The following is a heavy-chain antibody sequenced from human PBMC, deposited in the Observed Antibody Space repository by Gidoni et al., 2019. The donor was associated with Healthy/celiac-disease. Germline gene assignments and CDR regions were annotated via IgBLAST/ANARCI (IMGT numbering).Heavy chain of an antibody. CDR2: ISGSGGST. CDR3: AKDLLLRYFDSGAFDI. J-gene: IGHJ3*02. Sequence: EVQLLESGGGLVQPGGSLRLSCAASGFTFSSYAMSWVRQAPGKGLEWVSAISGSGGSTYYADSVKGRFTISRDNSKNTLYLQMNSLRAEDTAVYYCAKDLLLRYFDSGAFDIWGQGTMVTVSS. D-gene: IGHD3-9*01. V-gene: IGHV3-23*01. CDR1: GFTFSSYA.